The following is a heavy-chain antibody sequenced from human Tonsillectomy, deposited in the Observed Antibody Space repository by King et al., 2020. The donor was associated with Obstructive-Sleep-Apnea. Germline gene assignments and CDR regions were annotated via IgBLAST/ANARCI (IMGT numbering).Heavy chain of an antibody. J-gene: IGHJ6*02. V-gene: IGHV3-7*03. CDR2: IKQDGSEK. D-gene: IGHD6-13*01. CDR3: ARDSRQELARYYYYYGMDV. CDR1: EFTFSHYW. Sequence: VQLVESGGNLVQPGGSLRLSCAASEFTFSHYWMSWVRQAPGKGLEWVANIKQDGSEKYYVDSVKGRFTISRDNAKNSVYLQMNILRADDTAVYYCARDSRQELARYYYYYGMDVWGQGTTVTVSS.